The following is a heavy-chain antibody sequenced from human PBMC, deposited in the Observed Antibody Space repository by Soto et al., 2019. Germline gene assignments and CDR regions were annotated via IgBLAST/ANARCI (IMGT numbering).Heavy chain of an antibody. D-gene: IGHD1-26*01. J-gene: IGHJ4*02. CDR1: GIALSSYA. Sequence: QTGGSLRLSCAASGIALSSYAMSWVRQAPGKGPEWVSGISASGGSTSYADPVKGRFTISRDNSKNTLYLQMNSLRADDTAVYHCAKGQNSGTYRFYFDYWGQGALVTVSS. CDR3: AKGQNSGTYRFYFDY. V-gene: IGHV3-23*01. CDR2: ISASGGST.